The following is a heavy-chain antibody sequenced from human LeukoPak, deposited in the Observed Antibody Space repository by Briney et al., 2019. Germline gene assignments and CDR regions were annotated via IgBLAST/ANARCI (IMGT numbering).Heavy chain of an antibody. J-gene: IGHJ4*02. CDR2: IYSGGST. CDR3: ARGYDYVWGSYRPYDY. D-gene: IGHD3-16*02. Sequence: GGSLRPSCAASGFTVSSNYMSWVRQAPGKGLEWVSVIYSGGSTYYADSVKGRFTISRDNSKNTLYLQMNSLRAEDTAVYYCARGYDYVWGSYRPYDYWGQGTLVTVSS. V-gene: IGHV3-66*02. CDR1: GFTVSSNY.